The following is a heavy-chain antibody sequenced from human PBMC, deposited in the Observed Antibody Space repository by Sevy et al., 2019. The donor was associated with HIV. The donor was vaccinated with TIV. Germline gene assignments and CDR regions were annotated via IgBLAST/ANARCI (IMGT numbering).Heavy chain of an antibody. D-gene: IGHD6-19*01. CDR1: GFTFDDYT. CDR3: AKDSTGGYSSGWYAFDI. Sequence: GGSLRLSCAASGFTFDDYTMHWVRQAPGKGLEWVSLISWDGASTYYADSVKGRFTISRDNSKNSLYLQMNSLRTEDTALYYCAKDSTGGYSSGWYAFDIWGQGTMVTVSS. CDR2: ISWDGAST. V-gene: IGHV3-43*01. J-gene: IGHJ3*02.